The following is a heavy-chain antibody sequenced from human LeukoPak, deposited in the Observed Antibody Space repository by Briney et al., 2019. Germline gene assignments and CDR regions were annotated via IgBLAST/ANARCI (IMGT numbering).Heavy chain of an antibody. J-gene: IGHJ3*01. V-gene: IGHV3-7*01. CDR3: VRDQGYCTSASCRGDAFDV. Sequence: PGGSLRLSCAASGFTFSTHWMSWVRQAPGKGLEWVAKIKEDGSGKYYVDSVKGRFTISRDNANNSLSLQMHSLRDEDTAVYYCVRDQGYCTSASCRGDAFDVWGQGSMVSVSS. D-gene: IGHD2-2*01. CDR1: GFTFSTHW. CDR2: IKEDGSGK.